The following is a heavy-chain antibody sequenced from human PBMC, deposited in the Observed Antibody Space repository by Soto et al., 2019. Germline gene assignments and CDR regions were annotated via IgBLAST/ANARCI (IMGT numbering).Heavy chain of an antibody. CDR3: AKVQIAVAANGYGFDY. Sequence: EVQLLDSGGGLVQPGGSLRLSCAASGFSFSAYAMSWVRQAPGKGLEGVSSISGRGDTTYYADSVKGRFTISRDNSKNALYLQMSTLRADDTAVYFCAKVQIAVAANGYGFDYWGQGTQVTVSS. V-gene: IGHV3-23*01. CDR2: ISGRGDTT. J-gene: IGHJ4*02. CDR1: GFSFSAYA. D-gene: IGHD6-19*01.